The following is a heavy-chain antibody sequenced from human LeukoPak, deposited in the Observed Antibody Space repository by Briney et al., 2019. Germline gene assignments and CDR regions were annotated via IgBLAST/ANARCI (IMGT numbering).Heavy chain of an antibody. CDR3: ARDRITMVRGLLTYFDY. CDR2: IKQDGSEK. V-gene: IGHV3-7*03. J-gene: IGHJ4*02. Sequence: GRSLRLSCAASGFTFSSYAMSWVRQAPGKGLEWVANIKQDGSEKYYVDSVKGRFTISRDNAKNSLYLQMNSLRAEDTAVYYCARDRITMVRGLLTYFDYWGQGTLVTVSS. CDR1: GFTFSSYA. D-gene: IGHD3-10*01.